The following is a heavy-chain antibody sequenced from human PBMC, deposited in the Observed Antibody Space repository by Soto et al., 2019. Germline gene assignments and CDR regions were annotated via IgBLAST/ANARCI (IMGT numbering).Heavy chain of an antibody. D-gene: IGHD5-12*01. J-gene: IGHJ4*02. V-gene: IGHV1-2*04. CDR3: ARATASWLPYLFGY. Sequence: ASVKVSCKASGYTFTSYYMHWVRQAPGQGLEWMGWINPNSGGTNYAQKFQGWVTMTRDTSISTAYMELSRLRSDDTAVYYCARATASWLPYLFGYWGQGTLVTVSS. CDR1: GYTFTSYY. CDR2: INPNSGGT.